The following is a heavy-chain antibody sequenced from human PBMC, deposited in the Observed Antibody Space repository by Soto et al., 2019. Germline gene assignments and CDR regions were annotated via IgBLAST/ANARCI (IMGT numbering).Heavy chain of an antibody. J-gene: IGHJ4*02. CDR2: ISGSGGST. V-gene: IGHV3-23*01. Sequence: PGGSLRLSCAASGFTFSSYAMSWVRQAPGKGLEWVSAISGSGGSTYYADSVKGRFTISRDNSKNTLYLQMNSLRAEDTAVYYCAKASRDIVVVPAAVDYWGQGTLVTVPQ. D-gene: IGHD2-2*01. CDR3: AKASRDIVVVPAAVDY. CDR1: GFTFSSYA.